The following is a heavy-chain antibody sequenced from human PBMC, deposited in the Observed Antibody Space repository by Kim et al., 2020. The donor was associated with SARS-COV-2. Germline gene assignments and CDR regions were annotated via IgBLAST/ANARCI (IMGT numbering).Heavy chain of an antibody. V-gene: IGHV6-1*01. J-gene: IGHJ4*02. CDR1: GDRVSSNSAA. Sequence: SQTLSLTCAISGDRVSSNSAAWNWSRQSPSRGLEWLGGAYYRSKWYIDYALSVKSRMTINPDTSKNQFSLQLNSVTPEDTAVYYCARNFGSWGQGTLVTVSS. CDR3: ARNFGS. CDR2: AYYRSKWYI.